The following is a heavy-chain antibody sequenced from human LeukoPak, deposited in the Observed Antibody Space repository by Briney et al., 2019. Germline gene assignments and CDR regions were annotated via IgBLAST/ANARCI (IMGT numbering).Heavy chain of an antibody. CDR3: AMSGSYPGLGFDY. J-gene: IGHJ4*02. V-gene: IGHV4-39*07. Sequence: PSETLSLTCTVSVGSISSSSYYWGWIRQPPGKGLEWIGSIYYSGSTYYTPSLKSRVPISVDTSKNQFSLKLSSVTAADTAVYYCAMSGSYPGLGFDYWGQGTPVTVSS. CDR2: IYYSGST. D-gene: IGHD1-26*01. CDR1: VGSISSSSYY.